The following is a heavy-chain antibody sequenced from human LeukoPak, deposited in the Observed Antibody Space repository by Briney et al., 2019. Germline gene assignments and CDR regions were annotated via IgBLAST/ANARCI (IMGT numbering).Heavy chain of an antibody. CDR3: AKDRQGGYQLQRDLTPDY. CDR2: ISSTAITI. J-gene: IGHJ4*02. CDR1: GFSFSSYE. D-gene: IGHD2-2*01. Sequence: PGGSLRLSCAASGFSFSSYEMNWVRQAPGKGLEWVSYISSTAITIYYAGSVKGRFTISRDNAKNSLYLQMNSLRAEDTAVYYCAKDRQGGYQLQRDLTPDYWGQGTLVTVSS. V-gene: IGHV3-48*03.